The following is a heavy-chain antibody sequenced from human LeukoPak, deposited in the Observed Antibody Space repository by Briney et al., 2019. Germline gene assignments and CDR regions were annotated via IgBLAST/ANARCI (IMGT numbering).Heavy chain of an antibody. CDR3: AKAGVVVVVYYFDY. J-gene: IGHJ4*02. CDR1: GFTFSSYS. Sequence: GGSVRLSCAASGFTFSSYSMNWVRQAPGKGLEWVSAISGSGGSTYYADSVKGRFTISRDNSKNTLYLQMNSLRAEDTAVYYCAKAGVVVVVYYFDYWGQGTLVTVSS. CDR2: ISGSGGST. D-gene: IGHD3-22*01. V-gene: IGHV3-23*01.